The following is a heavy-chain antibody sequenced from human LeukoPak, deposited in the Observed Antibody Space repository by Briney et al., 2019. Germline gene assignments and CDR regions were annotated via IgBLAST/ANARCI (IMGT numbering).Heavy chain of an antibody. D-gene: IGHD2-2*01. V-gene: IGHV4-34*01. CDR1: GGSFSGYY. CDR2: INHSGST. Sequence: SETLSLTCAVYGGSFSGYYWSWIRQPPGKGLEWIGEINHSGSTYYNPSLKSRVTISVDTSKNQFSLKLSSVTAADTAVYYCARGRGYCSSTSCPRRFYYYYYMDVWGKGTTVTVSS. J-gene: IGHJ6*03. CDR3: ARGRGYCSSTSCPRRFYYYYYMDV.